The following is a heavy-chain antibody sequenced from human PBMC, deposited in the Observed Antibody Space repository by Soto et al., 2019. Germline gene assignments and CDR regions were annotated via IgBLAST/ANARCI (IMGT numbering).Heavy chain of an antibody. Sequence: TLSLTCAVYGGSFSGYYWSWIRQPPGKGLEWIGEINHSGSTNYNPSLKSRVTISVDTSKNQFSLKLSSVTAADTAVYYCARGASGGYNYGRLHAAGRPREDYWGQGTLVTVSS. CDR2: INHSGST. V-gene: IGHV4-34*01. CDR1: GGSFSGYY. CDR3: ARGASGGYNYGRLHAAGRPREDY. J-gene: IGHJ4*02. D-gene: IGHD5-12*01.